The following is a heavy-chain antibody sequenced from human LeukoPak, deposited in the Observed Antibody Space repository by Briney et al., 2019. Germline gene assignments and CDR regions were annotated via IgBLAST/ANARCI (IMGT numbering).Heavy chain of an antibody. CDR2: IKQDGSEK. Sequence: GGSLRLSCAASGFTFDDYGMSWVRQAPGKGLEWVANIKQDGSEKYYVDSVKGRFTISRDNAKNSLYLQMNSLRAEDTAVYYCARGQYYDILTGYYLWGQGTLVTVSS. CDR1: GFTFDDYG. J-gene: IGHJ4*02. V-gene: IGHV3-7*01. D-gene: IGHD3-9*01. CDR3: ARGQYYDILTGYYL.